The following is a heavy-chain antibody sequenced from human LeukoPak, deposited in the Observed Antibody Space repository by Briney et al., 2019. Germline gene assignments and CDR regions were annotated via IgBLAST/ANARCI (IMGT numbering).Heavy chain of an antibody. V-gene: IGHV3-7*05. D-gene: IGHD6-13*01. J-gene: IGHJ4*02. CDR3: ARIEAAEDY. CDR2: IKQDGSEK. Sequence: GGSLRLSCVASGFSFSTYWMSWLRQVPGKGLEWVANIKQDGSEKNYVDSAKGRFTISRDNAKKSLYLQLNSLRAEDTAVYYCARIEAAEDYWGQGTLVTVSS. CDR1: GFSFSTYW.